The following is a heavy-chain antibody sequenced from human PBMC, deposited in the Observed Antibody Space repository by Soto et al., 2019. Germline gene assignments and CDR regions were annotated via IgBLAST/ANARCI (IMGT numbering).Heavy chain of an antibody. CDR1: GYTFTSYA. J-gene: IGHJ4*02. D-gene: IGHD4-4*01. CDR2: INPYNGNT. V-gene: IGHV1-18*01. Sequence: GASVKVSCKASGYTFTSYAITWVRQAPGQGLEWMGWINPYNGNTNYAQKLQDRVTMTTDTSTSTAYMELRSLRSDDTAVYYCARVDAYSQTHFDYWGQGTQVTVSS. CDR3: ARVDAYSQTHFDY.